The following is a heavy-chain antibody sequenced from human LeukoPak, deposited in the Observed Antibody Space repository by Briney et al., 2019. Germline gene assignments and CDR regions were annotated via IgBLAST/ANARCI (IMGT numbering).Heavy chain of an antibody. CDR3: ARRNPEMATKSTRVRKIEER. V-gene: IGHV1-69*04. J-gene: IGHJ4*02. D-gene: IGHD5-24*01. Sequence: AASVKVSCKASGGTFSSYAISWVRQAPGQGLEWMGRIIPILGIANYAQKFQGRVTITADKSTSTAYMELSSLRSEDTAVYYCARRNPEMATKSTRVRKIEERWGQGTLVTVSS. CDR2: IIPILGIA. CDR1: GGTFSSYA.